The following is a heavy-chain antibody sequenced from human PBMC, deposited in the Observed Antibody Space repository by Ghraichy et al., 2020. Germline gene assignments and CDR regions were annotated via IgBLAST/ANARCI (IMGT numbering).Heavy chain of an antibody. CDR3: AREETFNKWYFDS. Sequence: GGSLNISCAASGFIFSDYDMSWVRQAPGKGLEWIAKISSGSGFTNYVDSVKDRFTISRDNAKNSLFLQMTNLRAEDTALYYCAREETFNKWYFDSWGQGTLVTVSS. D-gene: IGHD1-26*01. CDR2: ISSGSGFT. J-gene: IGHJ4*02. V-gene: IGHV3-11*06. CDR1: GFIFSDYD.